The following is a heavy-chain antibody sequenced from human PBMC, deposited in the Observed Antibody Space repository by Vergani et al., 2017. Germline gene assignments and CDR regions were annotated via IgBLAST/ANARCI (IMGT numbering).Heavy chain of an antibody. CDR1: GFTFSSYG. CDR3: AKGPEQSGYADTWGFDY. Sequence: QVQLVESGGGVVQPGRSLRLSCAASGFTFSSYGMHWVRQAPGKGLEWVAVIWYDGSNKYYADSVKGRFTISRDNSKNTLYLQMNSLRAEDTAVYYCAKGPEQSGYADTWGFDYWGQGTLVTVSS. CDR2: IWYDGSNK. V-gene: IGHV3-33*06. D-gene: IGHD3-3*01. J-gene: IGHJ4*02.